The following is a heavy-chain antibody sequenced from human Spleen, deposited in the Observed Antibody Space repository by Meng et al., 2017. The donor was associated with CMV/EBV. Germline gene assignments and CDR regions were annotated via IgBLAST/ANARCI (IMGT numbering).Heavy chain of an antibody. CDR1: GGSFSAYY. CDR3: ASPPRGNYYDFHY. CDR2: INHSGST. Sequence: CALYGGSFSAYYWSWIRQPPGKGLEWLGDINHSGSTTYHPSLKSRVTMSVDTSKNQFSLKLSSVTAADTAVYYCASPPRGNYYDFHYWGQGTLVTVSS. V-gene: IGHV4-34*01. D-gene: IGHD3-10*01. J-gene: IGHJ1*01.